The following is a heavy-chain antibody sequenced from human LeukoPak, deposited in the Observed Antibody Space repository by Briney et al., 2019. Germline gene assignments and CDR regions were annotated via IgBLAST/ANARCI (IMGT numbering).Heavy chain of an antibody. J-gene: IGHJ1*01. Sequence: NSSETLSLTCTVSGGSISSYYWSWIRQPPGKGLEWTGYIYYSGSTNYNPSLKSRVTISVDTSKNQFSLKLSPVTAADTAVYYCARGSKTGYSSSWYWYFQHWGQGTLVTVSS. CDR3: ARGSKTGYSSSWYWYFQH. V-gene: IGHV4-59*01. CDR2: IYYSGST. D-gene: IGHD6-13*01. CDR1: GGSISSYY.